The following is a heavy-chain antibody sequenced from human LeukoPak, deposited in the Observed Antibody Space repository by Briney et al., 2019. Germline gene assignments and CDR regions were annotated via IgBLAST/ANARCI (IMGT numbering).Heavy chain of an antibody. CDR2: ITTGSSYI. CDR3: ARDPYSGSYGNYYYYFMDV. J-gene: IGHJ6*03. D-gene: IGHD1-26*01. V-gene: IGHV3-21*01. CDR1: GFTFSSYN. Sequence: PGGSLRLSCAASGFTFSSYNMNWVRQAPGKGLEWVSSITTGSSYIYYADSVKGRFTISRDNAKNSLYLQMNSLRAEDTAVYYCARDPYSGSYGNYYYYFMDVWGKGTTVTISS.